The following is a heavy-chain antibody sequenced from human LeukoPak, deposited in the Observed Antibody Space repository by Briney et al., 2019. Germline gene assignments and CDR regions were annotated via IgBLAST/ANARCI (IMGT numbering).Heavy chain of an antibody. CDR2: MNSGGTTI. V-gene: IGHV3-74*01. CDR1: GYSISGYW. CDR3: IREVQVRASASLGL. Sequence: GGSLRLSCAASGYSISGYWMHWVRQAAGEGLVWVSRMNSGGTTINYADSVKGRFTISRDNVDNTLHLQMNSLRVEDTAVYYCIREVQVRASASLGLWGQGTLVTVSS. D-gene: IGHD3-16*01. J-gene: IGHJ4*01.